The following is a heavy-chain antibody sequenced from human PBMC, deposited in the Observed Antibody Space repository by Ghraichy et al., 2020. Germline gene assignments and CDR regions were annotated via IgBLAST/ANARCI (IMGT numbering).Heavy chain of an antibody. Sequence: GGSLRLSCAASGFTFSSYWMSWVRQAPGKGLEWVANIKQDGSEKYYVDSVKGRFTISRDNAKNSLYLQMNSLRAEDTAVYYCARDRAYCSSTSCYSAGTVCGQGTLVTVSS. D-gene: IGHD2-2*02. CDR1: GFTFSSYW. V-gene: IGHV3-7*01. CDR3: ARDRAYCSSTSCYSAGTV. J-gene: IGHJ4*02. CDR2: IKQDGSEK.